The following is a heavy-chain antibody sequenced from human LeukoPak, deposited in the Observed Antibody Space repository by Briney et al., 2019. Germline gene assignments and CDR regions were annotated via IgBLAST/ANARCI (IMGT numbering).Heavy chain of an antibody. V-gene: IGHV3-30*02. CDR1: RFTFSSYG. J-gene: IGHJ1*01. CDR3: AKDATYSNSWYKRPPEYFQH. Sequence: GGSLRLSCAASRFTFSSYGMHWLRQAPGKGLEWVAFIRYDGSNKYYADSVKGRFTISRDNSKNTLYLQMNSLRAEDTAVYYCAKDATYSNSWYKRPPEYFQHWGQGTLVTVSS. CDR2: IRYDGSNK. D-gene: IGHD6-13*01.